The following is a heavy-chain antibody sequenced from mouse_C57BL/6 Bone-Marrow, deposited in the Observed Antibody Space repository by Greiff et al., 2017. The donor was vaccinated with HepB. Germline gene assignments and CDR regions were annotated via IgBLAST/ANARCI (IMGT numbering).Heavy chain of an antibody. J-gene: IGHJ2*01. CDR3: ARAYYSNPIYFDY. Sequence: VQLQQSGAELAKPGASVKLSCKASGYTFTSYWMHWVKQRPGQGLEWIGYINPSSGYTKYNQKFKDKATLTADKSSSTAYMQLSSLTYEDSAVYYCARAYYSNPIYFDYWGQGTTLTVSS. CDR1: GYTFTSYW. CDR2: INPSSGYT. V-gene: IGHV1-7*01. D-gene: IGHD2-5*01.